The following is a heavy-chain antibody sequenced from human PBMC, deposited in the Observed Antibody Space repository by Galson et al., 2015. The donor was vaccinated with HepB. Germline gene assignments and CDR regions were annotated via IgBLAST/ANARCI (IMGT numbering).Heavy chain of an antibody. V-gene: IGHV3-33*01. J-gene: IGHJ5*02. CDR3: ARGNPPSSPVDL. Sequence: LRISCAASGFTFSSFGMHWVRQAPGKGLEWVAVIWHDGSDERYADSVKGRFTISRDDSRNTVYLQMNSLRAEETAVYYCARGNPPSSPVDLWGQGTLVTVSS. D-gene: IGHD2-2*01. CDR2: IWHDGSDE. CDR1: GFTFSSFG.